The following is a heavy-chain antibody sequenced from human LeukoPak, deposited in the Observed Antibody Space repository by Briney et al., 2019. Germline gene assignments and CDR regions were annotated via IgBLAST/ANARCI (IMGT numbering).Heavy chain of an antibody. V-gene: IGHV3-11*04. CDR1: GFTFSDYY. CDR2: ISSSGSTI. CDR3: ARDRRMIVGATGDFDY. J-gene: IGHJ4*02. D-gene: IGHD1-26*01. Sequence: GGSLRLSCAASGFTFSDYYMSWIRQAPGKGLEWVSYISSSGSTIYYADSVKGRFTISRDNAKNSLYLQMNSLRAEDTAVYYCARDRRMIVGATGDFDYWGQGTLVTVSS.